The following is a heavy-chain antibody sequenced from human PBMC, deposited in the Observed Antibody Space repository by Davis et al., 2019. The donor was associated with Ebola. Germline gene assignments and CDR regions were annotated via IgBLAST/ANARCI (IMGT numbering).Heavy chain of an antibody. V-gene: IGHV3-30*02. CDR2: ISYDGRNK. CDR3: ARDCDYVWGSYRYPDY. D-gene: IGHD3-16*02. J-gene: IGHJ4*02. Sequence: GESLKISCAASGFTVSSNYMSWVRQAPGKGLEWVAFISYDGRNKYYADSVKGRFTISRDNSKNTLYLQMNSPRAEDTAVYYCARDCDYVWGSYRYPDYWGQGTLVTVSS. CDR1: GFTVSSNY.